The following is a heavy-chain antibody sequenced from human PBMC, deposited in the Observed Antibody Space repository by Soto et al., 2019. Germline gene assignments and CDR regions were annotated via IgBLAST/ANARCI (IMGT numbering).Heavy chain of an antibody. CDR2: IIPFDANT. CDR1: GYTFVTYG. Sequence: ASVKVSCKASGYTFVTYGISWVRRAPGQGLEWMGGIIPFDANTIYAQRIQDRVTITTDTSTSTAYMELNTLTSDDTAVYYCATADGSTWLHRLDYCGQGTMVTVSS. V-gene: IGHV1-18*04. CDR3: ATADGSTWLHRLDY. J-gene: IGHJ4*02. D-gene: IGHD6-13*01.